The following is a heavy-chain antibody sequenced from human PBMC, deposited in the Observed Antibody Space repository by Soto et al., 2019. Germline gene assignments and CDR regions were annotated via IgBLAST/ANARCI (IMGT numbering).Heavy chain of an antibody. J-gene: IGHJ4*02. CDR2: IIPIFGTA. D-gene: IGHD3-3*01. CDR3: ARGGATNDFWSGYYHNFDY. CDR1: GGTFSSYA. V-gene: IGHV1-69*01. Sequence: QVQLVQSGAEVKKPGSSVKVSCKASGGTFSSYAISWVRQAPGQGLEWMGGIIPIFGTANYAQKFQGRVTITADESTSTAYMELSSLRSEDTAVYYCARGGATNDFWSGYYHNFDYWGQGTLVTVSS.